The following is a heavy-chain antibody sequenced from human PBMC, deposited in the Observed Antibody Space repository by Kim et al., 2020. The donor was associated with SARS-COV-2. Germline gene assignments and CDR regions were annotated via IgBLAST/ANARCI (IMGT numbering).Heavy chain of an antibody. CDR3: ARHGGDTAMEPIDY. V-gene: IGHV4-39*01. Sequence: SETLSLTCTVSGGSISSSSYYWGWIRQPPGKGLEWIGSIYYSGSTYYNPSLKSRVTISLDTSKNQFSLKLSYVTAADTAVYYCARHGGDTAMEPIDYWGQGTLVTVSS. J-gene: IGHJ4*02. CDR1: GGSISSSSYY. CDR2: IYYSGST. D-gene: IGHD5-18*01.